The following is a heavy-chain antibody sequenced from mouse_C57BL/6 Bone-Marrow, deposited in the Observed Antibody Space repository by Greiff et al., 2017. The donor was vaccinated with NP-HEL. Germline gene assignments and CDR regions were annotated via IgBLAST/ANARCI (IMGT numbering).Heavy chain of an antibody. CDR3: ARSLDWYFDV. CDR1: GYTFTSYG. CDR2: IYPRSGNT. D-gene: IGHD4-1*01. J-gene: IGHJ1*03. V-gene: IGHV1-81*01. Sequence: QVHVKQSGAELARPGASVKLSCKASGYTFTSYGISWVKQRTGQGLEWIGEIYPRSGNTYYNEKFKGKATLTADKSSSTAYMELRSLTSEDSAVYFCARSLDWYFDVWGTGTTVTVSS.